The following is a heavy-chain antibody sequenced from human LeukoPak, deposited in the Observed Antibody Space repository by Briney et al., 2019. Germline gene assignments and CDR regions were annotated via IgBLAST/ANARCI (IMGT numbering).Heavy chain of an antibody. Sequence: SETLSLTCAVYGGSFSGYCWSWIRQPPGKGLEWIGEINHSGSTNYNPSLKSRVTISLDTSKNQFSLKLSSVTAADTAVYYCARLKGCRGNYYGSGSYYKCYYFDYWGQGTLVTVSS. CDR1: GGSFSGYC. J-gene: IGHJ4*02. D-gene: IGHD3-10*01. CDR3: ARLKGCRGNYYGSGSYYKCYYFDY. CDR2: INHSGST. V-gene: IGHV4-34*01.